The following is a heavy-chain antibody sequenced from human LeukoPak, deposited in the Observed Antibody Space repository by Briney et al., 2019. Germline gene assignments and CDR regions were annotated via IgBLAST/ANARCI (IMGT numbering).Heavy chain of an antibody. CDR1: GFTFSSYA. V-gene: IGHV3-23*01. CDR3: AKDLQPFYYFDY. Sequence: PGGSLRLSCAASGFTFSSYAMSWVRQAPGKELEWVSAISGSGGSTYYADSVKGRFTISRDNSKNTLYLQMNSLRAEDTAVYYCAKDLQPFYYFDYWGQGTLVTVSA. D-gene: IGHD5-18*01. J-gene: IGHJ4*02. CDR2: ISGSGGST.